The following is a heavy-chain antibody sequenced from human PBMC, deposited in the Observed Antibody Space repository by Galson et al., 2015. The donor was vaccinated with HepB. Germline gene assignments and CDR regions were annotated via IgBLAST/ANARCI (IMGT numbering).Heavy chain of an antibody. CDR3: TTVRGLPSPYYGMDV. Sequence: SLRLSCAASGFTFSNAWMSWVRQAPGKGLEWVGRIKSKTDGGTTDYAAPVKGRFTISRDDSKNTLYLQMNSLKTEDTAVYYCTTVRGLPSPYYGMDVWGQGTTVTVSS. D-gene: IGHD1-26*01. V-gene: IGHV3-15*01. CDR1: GFTFSNAW. CDR2: IKSKTDGGTT. J-gene: IGHJ6*02.